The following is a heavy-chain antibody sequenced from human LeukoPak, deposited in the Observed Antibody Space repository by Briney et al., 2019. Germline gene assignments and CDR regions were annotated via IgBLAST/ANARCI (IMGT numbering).Heavy chain of an antibody. CDR3: ARDDYVWGSYRYAFDY. J-gene: IGHJ4*02. D-gene: IGHD3-16*02. Sequence: PGGSLRLSCAASGFTFSSYWMSWVRQAPGKGLEWVANIKHDGSEKYYVDSVKGRFTISRDNAKNSLYLQMNSLRAEDTAVYYCARDDYVWGSYRYAFDYWGQGTLVTVSS. CDR1: GFTFSSYW. V-gene: IGHV3-7*01. CDR2: IKHDGSEK.